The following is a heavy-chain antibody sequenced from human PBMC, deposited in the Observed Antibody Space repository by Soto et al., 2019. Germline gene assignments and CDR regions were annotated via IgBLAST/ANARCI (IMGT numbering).Heavy chain of an antibody. CDR2: ISTYNGNK. V-gene: IGHV1-18*01. J-gene: IGHJ4*02. Sequence: WASVKVSCKASGYPFTKSGITWVRQAPGQGLEWLGWISTYNGNKNHAQNLQGRVTMTTDTSTRTAYMELRSLRSGDTAVYYCARARETYFDDGSGFRPLDYWGQGTLVTVSS. D-gene: IGHD3-22*01. CDR3: ARARETYFDDGSGFRPLDY. CDR1: GYPFTKSG.